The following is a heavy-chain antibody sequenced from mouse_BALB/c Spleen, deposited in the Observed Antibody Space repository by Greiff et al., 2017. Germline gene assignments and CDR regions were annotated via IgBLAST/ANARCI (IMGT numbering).Heavy chain of an antibody. Sequence: DVMLVESGGGLVKPGGSLKLSCAASGFTFSSYAMSWVRQSPEKRLEWVAEISSGGSYTYYPDTVTGRFTISRDNAKNTLYLEMSSLRSEDTAMYYCARRIRGGAMDYWGQGTSVTVSS. V-gene: IGHV5-9-4*01. CDR3: ARRIRGGAMDY. D-gene: IGHD2-4*01. J-gene: IGHJ4*01. CDR1: GFTFSSYA. CDR2: ISSGGSYT.